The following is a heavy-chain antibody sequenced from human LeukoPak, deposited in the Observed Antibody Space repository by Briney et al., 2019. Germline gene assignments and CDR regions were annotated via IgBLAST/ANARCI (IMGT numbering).Heavy chain of an antibody. J-gene: IGHJ4*02. CDR3: AKDLAVAGPFDY. Sequence: GGSLRLSCAASGFTFGTFWFHWVRQAPGKGLVWLSRINTDGSDTTYADSVKGRITISRDNSKSTLYLQMNSLRAEDTAVYYCAKDLAVAGPFDYWGQGTLVTVSS. V-gene: IGHV3-74*03. CDR2: INTDGSDT. CDR1: GFTFGTFW. D-gene: IGHD6-19*01.